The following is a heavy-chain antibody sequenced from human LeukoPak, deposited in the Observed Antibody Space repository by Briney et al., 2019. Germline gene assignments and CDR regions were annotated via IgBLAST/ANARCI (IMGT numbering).Heavy chain of an antibody. CDR3: ANSGWDHT. CDR1: GFTFSTYA. J-gene: IGHJ4*02. Sequence: GGSLRLSCTASGFTFSTYAMNWVRQAPGKRLEWVSSIIGSGRDTYYADSVRGRITISRDNSRNTLYLQMNSLRAEDTAVYYCANSGWDHTWGQGTLVTVSS. V-gene: IGHV3-23*01. D-gene: IGHD1-14*01. CDR2: IIGSGRDT.